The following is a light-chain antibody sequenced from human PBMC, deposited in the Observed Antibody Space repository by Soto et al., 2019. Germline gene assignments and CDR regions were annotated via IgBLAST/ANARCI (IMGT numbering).Light chain of an antibody. CDR1: RSDIGDSNF. V-gene: IGLV2-14*01. J-gene: IGLJ1*01. Sequence: QSVLTQPASVSGSPGQSVTISCTGPRSDIGDSNFISWYQHSPGKAPRLLIYEVNNRPSGVSRRFSGSKAGNTASLTISGLLDDDEADYYCAAWDDILNGYVFGTGTKVTVL. CDR3: AAWDDILNGYV. CDR2: EVN.